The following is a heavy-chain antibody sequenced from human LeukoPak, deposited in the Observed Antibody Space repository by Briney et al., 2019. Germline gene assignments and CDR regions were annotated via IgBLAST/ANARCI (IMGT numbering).Heavy chain of an antibody. J-gene: IGHJ4*02. V-gene: IGHV3-11*01. Sequence: GGSLRLSCAASGFTFSDYYMSWIRQAPGQGLDWVSYITSSGSTIYYADSVKGRFTISRDNAKNSLYLQMNSLRAEDTAVYYCARDVGAKDMGYFDYWGQGTLVTVSS. CDR2: ITSSGSTI. CDR1: GFTFSDYY. D-gene: IGHD1-26*01. CDR3: ARDVGAKDMGYFDY.